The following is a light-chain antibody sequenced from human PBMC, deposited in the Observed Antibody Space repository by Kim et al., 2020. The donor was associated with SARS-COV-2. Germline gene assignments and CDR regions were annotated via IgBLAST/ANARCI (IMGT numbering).Light chain of an antibody. CDR1: QDISYF. J-gene: IGKJ2*01. CDR3: LQHKTSPYT. Sequence: DIQMTQSPSAMSASVGDRVTITCRASQDISYFLAWIQQKPGKAPKRLIYGASTLQSGVPSRFSGSGSGTEFTLTISSLQPEDFATYFCLQHKTSPYTFGQGTKLEI. CDR2: GAS. V-gene: IGKV1-17*03.